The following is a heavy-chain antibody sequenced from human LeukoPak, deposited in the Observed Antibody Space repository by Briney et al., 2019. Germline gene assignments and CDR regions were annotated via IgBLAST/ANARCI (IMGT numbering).Heavy chain of an antibody. CDR2: INGDGSST. CDR1: GFTLSSNW. Sequence: GGSLRLSCAASGFTLSSNWMHWVRQAPGKGLVWVSRINGDGSSTRYADSVKGRFTISRDNSKNTLYLQMNSLRAEDTAVYYCARTYSGSYPLDYWGQGTLVTVSS. CDR3: ARTYSGSYPLDY. V-gene: IGHV3-74*01. J-gene: IGHJ4*02. D-gene: IGHD1-26*01.